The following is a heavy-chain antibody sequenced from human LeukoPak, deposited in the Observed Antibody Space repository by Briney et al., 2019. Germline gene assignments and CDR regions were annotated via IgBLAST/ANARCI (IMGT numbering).Heavy chain of an antibody. D-gene: IGHD3-10*01. J-gene: IGHJ4*02. CDR2: ISYDGSNK. Sequence: GRSLRLSCAASGFTFSSYGMHWVRQAPGKGLEWVAVISYDGSNKYYADSVKGRFTISRDNSKNTLYLQMNSLRAEDTAVYYCAKIGETLDYWGQGTLVTVSS. V-gene: IGHV3-30*18. CDR1: GFTFSSYG. CDR3: AKIGETLDY.